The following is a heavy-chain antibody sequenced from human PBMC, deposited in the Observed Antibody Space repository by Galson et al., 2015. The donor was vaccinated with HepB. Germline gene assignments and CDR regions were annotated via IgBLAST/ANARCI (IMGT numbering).Heavy chain of an antibody. V-gene: IGHV3-30-3*01. CDR3: ASLRLWYFDY. J-gene: IGHJ4*02. Sequence: SLRLSCAASGLSFSTYAMHWVRQAPGKGLEWEARISYDGSNKYYAEFVKGRFTISRDNSKNTLHLQMNSLRVEDTAVYYCASLRLWYFDYWGQGTLVSVSS. D-gene: IGHD2/OR15-2a*01. CDR2: ISYDGSNK. CDR1: GLSFSTYA.